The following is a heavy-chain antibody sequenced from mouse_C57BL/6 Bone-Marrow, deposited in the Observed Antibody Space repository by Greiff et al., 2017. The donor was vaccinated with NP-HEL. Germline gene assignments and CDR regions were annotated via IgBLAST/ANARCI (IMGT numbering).Heavy chain of an antibody. J-gene: IGHJ4*01. Sequence: EVKLMESGGGLVQPKGSLKLSCAASGFSFNTYAMNWVRQAPGKGLEWVARIRSKSNNYATYYADSVKDRFTISRDDSESMLYLQMNNLKTEDTAMYYCVRHGVYGSSLYAMDYWGQGTSVTVSS. CDR2: IRSKSNNYAT. CDR1: GFSFNTYA. CDR3: VRHGVYGSSLYAMDY. V-gene: IGHV10-1*01. D-gene: IGHD1-1*01.